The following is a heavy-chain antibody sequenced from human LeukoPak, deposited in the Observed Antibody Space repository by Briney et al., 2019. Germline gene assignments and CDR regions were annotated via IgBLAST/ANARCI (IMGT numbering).Heavy chain of an antibody. V-gene: IGHV3-11*04. CDR3: ASHHPGFVWIFGTPNNWFDP. Sequence: PGGSLRLSCVASGFTFSHYYMSWIRQAPGKGLEWVSYISSSGSTIYYADSVKGRFTISRDNAKNSPYLQMNSLRAEDTAVYYCASHHPGFVWIFGTPNNWFDPWGQGTLVTVSS. CDR1: GFTFSHYY. J-gene: IGHJ5*02. D-gene: IGHD3-3*01. CDR2: ISSSGSTI.